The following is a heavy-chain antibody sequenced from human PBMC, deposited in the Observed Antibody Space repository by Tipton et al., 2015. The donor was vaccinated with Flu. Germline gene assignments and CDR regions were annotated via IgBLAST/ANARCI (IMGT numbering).Heavy chain of an antibody. D-gene: IGHD3-22*01. V-gene: IGHV4-34*01. CDR3: ARGYTTSQRSLYYYDSSGYYYYYYGMDV. Sequence: TLSLTCAVYGGSFSGYYWSWIRQPPGKGLEWIGEINHSGSTNYNPSLKSRVTISVDTSKNQFSLKLSSVTAADTAVYYCARGYTTSQRSLYYYDSSGYYYYYYGMDVWGQGTTVTVSS. J-gene: IGHJ6*02. CDR2: INHSGST. CDR1: GGSFSGYY.